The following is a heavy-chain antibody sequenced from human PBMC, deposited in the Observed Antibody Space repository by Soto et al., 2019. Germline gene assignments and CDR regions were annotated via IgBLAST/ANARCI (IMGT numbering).Heavy chain of an antibody. CDR3: AKKGFGLEGYYDFWSGYSNYGMDV. D-gene: IGHD3-3*01. J-gene: IGHJ6*02. CDR1: GFTFSSYA. V-gene: IGHV3-23*01. Sequence: GGSLRLSCAASGFTFSSYAMSWVLQAPGKWLEWVSAISGSGGSTYYADSVKGRFTISRDNSKNTLYLQMNSMRAEDTAVYYCAKKGFGLEGYYDFWSGYSNYGMDVWGQGTTVTVSS. CDR2: ISGSGGST.